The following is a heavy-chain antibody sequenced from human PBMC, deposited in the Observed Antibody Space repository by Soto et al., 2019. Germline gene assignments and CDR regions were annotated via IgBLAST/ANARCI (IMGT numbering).Heavy chain of an antibody. D-gene: IGHD3-22*01. CDR2: ISGSGGST. V-gene: IGHV3-23*01. CDR1: GFTFSSYA. CDR3: AKRVYYYDSSGYFWFDP. J-gene: IGHJ5*02. Sequence: GSLRLSCAASGFTFSSYAMSWVRQAPGKGLEWVSAISGSGGSTYYADSVKGRFTISRDNSKNTLYLQMNSLRAEDTAVYYCAKRVYYYDSSGYFWFDPWGQGTLVTVSS.